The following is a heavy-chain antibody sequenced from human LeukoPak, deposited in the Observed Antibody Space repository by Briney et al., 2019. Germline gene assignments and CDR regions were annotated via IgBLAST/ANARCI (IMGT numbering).Heavy chain of an antibody. CDR3: TMGVELLPY. D-gene: IGHD1-26*01. CDR2: IKTDGTTT. J-gene: IGHJ4*02. Sequence: QPGGSLRLSCAASGFGFSNFWMHWVRQAPGKGLVWVSRIKTDGTTTVYADSVKGRFTISRGNAKTSLYLQMNSLRVEDTAVYYCTMGVELLPYWGQGTLVTVSS. CDR1: GFGFSNFW. V-gene: IGHV3-74*01.